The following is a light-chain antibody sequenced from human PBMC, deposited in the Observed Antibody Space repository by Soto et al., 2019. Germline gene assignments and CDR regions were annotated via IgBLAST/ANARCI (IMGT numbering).Light chain of an antibody. CDR3: QTWGTGINVV. V-gene: IGLV4-69*01. J-gene: IGLJ2*01. CDR1: SGHSSYA. Sequence: QLVLTQSPSASASLGASVKLTCTLSSGHSSYAIAWHQQQPEKGPRYLMKLDSDGSHTQGDAIPDRFSGSSSGAERYLTISSLQSEDEADYYCQTWGTGINVVFGGGTKLTVL. CDR2: LDSDGSH.